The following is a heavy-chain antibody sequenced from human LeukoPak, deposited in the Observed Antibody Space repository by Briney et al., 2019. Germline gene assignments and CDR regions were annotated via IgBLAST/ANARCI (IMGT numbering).Heavy chain of an antibody. V-gene: IGHV4-34*01. J-gene: IGHJ4*02. CDR3: ARGLTRRYYDSSGYYYLDY. D-gene: IGHD3-22*01. CDR2: INHSGST. Sequence: NPSETLSLTCAVYGGSFSGYYWSWIRQPPGKGLEWIGEINHSGSTNYNPSLKSRVTISVDTSKNQFSLKLSSVTAADTAVYYCARGLTRRYYDSSGYYYLDYWGQGTLVTVSS. CDR1: GGSFSGYY.